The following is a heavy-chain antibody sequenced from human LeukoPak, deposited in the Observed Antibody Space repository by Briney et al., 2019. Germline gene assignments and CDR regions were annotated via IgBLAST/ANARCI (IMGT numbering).Heavy chain of an antibody. Sequence: ASVKVSCKASGYTFTSYGISWVRQAPGQGLEWMGWISAYNGNTNYAQKLQGRVTMTTDTSTSTVYMELSSLRSDDTAMYYCAREIGPRQLHLWGAAFDFWGQGTLVTVSS. CDR1: GYTFTSYG. V-gene: IGHV1-18*01. CDR3: AREIGPRQLHLWGAAFDF. J-gene: IGHJ4*02. CDR2: ISAYNGNT. D-gene: IGHD5-18*01.